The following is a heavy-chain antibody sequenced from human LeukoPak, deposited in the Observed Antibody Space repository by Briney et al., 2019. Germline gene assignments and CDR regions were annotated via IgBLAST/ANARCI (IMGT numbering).Heavy chain of an antibody. CDR1: RYTFTGYY. V-gene: IGHV1-2*02. D-gene: IGHD6-19*01. CDR2: INPNSGGT. J-gene: IGHJ4*02. Sequence: ASVKVSCKASRYTFTGYYLHWVRQAPGQGLEWMGWINPNSGGTNYAQKFQGRVTMTRDTSISTAYMELSRLRSDDTAVYYCARGKQWLGHFDYWGQGTLVTVSS. CDR3: ARGKQWLGHFDY.